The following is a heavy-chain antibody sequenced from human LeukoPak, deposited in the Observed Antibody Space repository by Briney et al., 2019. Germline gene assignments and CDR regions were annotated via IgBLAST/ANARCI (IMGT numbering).Heavy chain of an antibody. CDR1: GGTFRSYG. Sequence: ASVKVSCKASGGTFRSYGFSWVRQAPGQGLEWMGIINPSGGSTSYAQKFQGRVTMTRDMSTSTVYMELSSLRSEDTAVYYCARDRVSSGYYGYGVDPWGQGTLVTVSS. CDR3: ARDRVSSGYYGYGVDP. J-gene: IGHJ5*02. CDR2: INPSGGST. D-gene: IGHD3-22*01. V-gene: IGHV1-46*01.